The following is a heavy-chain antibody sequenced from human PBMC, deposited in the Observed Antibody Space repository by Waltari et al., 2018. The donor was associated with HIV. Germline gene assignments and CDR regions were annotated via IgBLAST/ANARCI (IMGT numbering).Heavy chain of an antibody. CDR3: TSEEDYGSGSHFDY. D-gene: IGHD3-10*01. CDR2: TKTRGDGGAT. J-gene: IGHJ4*02. Sequence: EVQLVESGGDLLKPGGCLRLSCAASGFTLNSAGMSWGRQAPGKGRGGVGRTKTRGDGGATDYAAPVKGRFTISRDDSKNTVYLQMNSLKIEDAAVYYCTSEEDYGSGSHFDYWGQGTLVTVSS. CDR1: GFTLNSAG. V-gene: IGHV3-15*01.